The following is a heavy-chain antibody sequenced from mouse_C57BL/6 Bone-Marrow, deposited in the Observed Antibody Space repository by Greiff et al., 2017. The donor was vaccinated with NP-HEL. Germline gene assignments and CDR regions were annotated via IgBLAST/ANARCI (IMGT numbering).Heavy chain of an antibody. Sequence: QVQLQQPGTELVKPGASVKLSCKASGYTFTSYWMHWVKQRPGQGLEWIGNINPSNGGTNYNEKFKSKATLTVDKPSSTAYMQLSSLTSEDSAVYYCARGHYGYPYFDYWGQGTTLTVSS. V-gene: IGHV1-53*01. CDR2: INPSNGGT. J-gene: IGHJ2*01. D-gene: IGHD2-2*01. CDR3: ARGHYGYPYFDY. CDR1: GYTFTSYW.